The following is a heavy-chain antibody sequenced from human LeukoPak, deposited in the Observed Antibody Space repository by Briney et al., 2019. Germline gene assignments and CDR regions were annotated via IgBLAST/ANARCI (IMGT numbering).Heavy chain of an antibody. J-gene: IGHJ4*02. Sequence: SGTLCLTCTASGYSISSGYYCGWIRQPPGKGLGWIGSIYNSGSTYYDASLKGRVTISIDNSKNPLSLQLSSLTAADTAVYYCARDQPGITVSGFLRRFDYWGQGTLVTVSS. CDR1: GYSISSGYY. CDR2: IYNSGST. V-gene: IGHV4-38-2*02. CDR3: ARDQPGITVSGFLRRFDY. D-gene: IGHD6-19*01.